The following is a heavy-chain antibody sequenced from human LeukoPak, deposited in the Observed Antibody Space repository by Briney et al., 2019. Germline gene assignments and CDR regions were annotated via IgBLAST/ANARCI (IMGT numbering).Heavy chain of an antibody. CDR2: IYYSGST. CDR1: GGSISSYY. D-gene: IGHD3-10*01. Sequence: PSETLSLTCTVSGGSISSYYWSWIRQPPGKGLEWMGYIYYSGSTNYNPSLKSRVTISVDTSKDQFSLKLSSVTAADTAVYYCARDATYYYGSGSYAWFDPWGQGTPVTVSS. V-gene: IGHV4-59*01. CDR3: ARDATYYYGSGSYAWFDP. J-gene: IGHJ5*02.